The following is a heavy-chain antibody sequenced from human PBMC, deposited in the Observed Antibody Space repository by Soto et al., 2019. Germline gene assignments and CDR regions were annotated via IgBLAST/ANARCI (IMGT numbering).Heavy chain of an antibody. CDR1: VLTFISYA. Sequence: RGSRILSGVSSVLTFISYAMNGIRQAPRKGLERVSCISSSSDNIYSVDPVQGRFTISSDNSKNSLSLQLNRMRAEDTAVYYCERALRGTYWGISFDYWGQGALVNVSS. CDR3: ERALRGTYWGISFDY. J-gene: IGHJ4*02. CDR2: ISSSSDNI. D-gene: IGHD1-26*01. V-gene: IGHV3-21*01.